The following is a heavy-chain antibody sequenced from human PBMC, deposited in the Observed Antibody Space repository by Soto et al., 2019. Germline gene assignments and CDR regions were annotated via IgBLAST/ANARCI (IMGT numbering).Heavy chain of an antibody. CDR2: IWYDGSNK. J-gene: IGHJ4*02. V-gene: IGHV3-33*01. CDR1: GFTFSSYG. Sequence: GGSLRLSCAASGFTFSSYGMHWVRQAPGKWLEWVAVIWYDGSNKYYADSVKGRFTISRDNSKNTLYLQMNSLRAEDTAVYYCAREGGDGYNLIRGYIDYWGQGXLVTVYS. D-gene: IGHD2-21*01. CDR3: AREGGDGYNLIRGYIDY.